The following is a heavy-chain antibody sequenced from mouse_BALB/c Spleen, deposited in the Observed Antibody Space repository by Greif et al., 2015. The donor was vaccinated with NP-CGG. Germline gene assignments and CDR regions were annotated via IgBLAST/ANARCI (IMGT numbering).Heavy chain of an antibody. Sequence: VKLQESGPGLVQPSQSLSITCTVSGFSLTSYGVHWVRQSPGKGLEWLGVIWSGGSTDYNAAFISRLSISKDNSKSQVFFKMNSLHANDTAIYYCARNYGGGYYYAMDYWGQGTSVTVSS. CDR3: ARNYGGGYYYAMDY. CDR1: GFSLTSYG. J-gene: IGHJ4*01. D-gene: IGHD1-1*01. CDR2: IWSGGST. V-gene: IGHV2-2*02.